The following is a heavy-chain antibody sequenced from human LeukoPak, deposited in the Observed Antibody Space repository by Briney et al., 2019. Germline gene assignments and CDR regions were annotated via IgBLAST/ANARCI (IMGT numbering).Heavy chain of an antibody. D-gene: IGHD3-16*02. J-gene: IGHJ4*02. CDR1: GFIFPGYW. CDR3: ARDVWDDYVWGSYRLDYFDY. V-gene: IGHV3-74*01. Sequence: GGSLRLSCAASGFIFPGYWMHWVRQAPGSELVWVARIRGDGRATTYADSVKGRFTISRDNAMSTVFLQMNSLRAEDTAVYYCARDVWDDYVWGSYRLDYFDYWGQGTLVTVSS. CDR2: IRGDGRAT.